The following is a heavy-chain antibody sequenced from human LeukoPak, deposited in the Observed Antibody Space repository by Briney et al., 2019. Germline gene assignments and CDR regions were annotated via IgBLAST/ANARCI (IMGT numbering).Heavy chain of an antibody. CDR1: GFTFSSYA. Sequence: PGGSLRLSCAASGFTFSSYAMRWVRQAPGKGLEWVSAISGSGGSTYYADSVKGRFTISRDNSKNTLYLQMNSLRAEDTAVYYCAKDLLGYCSGGSCYSERSDYWGQGTLVTVSS. V-gene: IGHV3-23*01. CDR3: AKDLLGYCSGGSCYSERSDY. J-gene: IGHJ4*02. CDR2: ISGSGGST. D-gene: IGHD2-15*01.